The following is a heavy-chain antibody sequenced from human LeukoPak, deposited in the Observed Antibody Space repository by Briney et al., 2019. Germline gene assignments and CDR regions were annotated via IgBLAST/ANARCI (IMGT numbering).Heavy chain of an antibody. CDR3: ARDIAAAGNGWFDP. V-gene: IGHV3-23*01. D-gene: IGHD6-13*01. J-gene: IGHJ5*02. Sequence: GGSLRLSCAASGFTFSNYAMRWVRQAPGKGLEWVSGISGSGDSTYYADSVKGRFTISRDNSKNTLYLQMNSLRAEDTAVYYCARDIAAAGNGWFDPWGQGTLVTVSS. CDR1: GFTFSNYA. CDR2: ISGSGDST.